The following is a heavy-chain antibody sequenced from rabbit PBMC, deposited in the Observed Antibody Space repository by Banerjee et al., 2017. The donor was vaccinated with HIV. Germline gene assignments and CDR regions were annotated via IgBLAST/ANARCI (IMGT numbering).Heavy chain of an antibody. CDR1: GFDFSSTYY. J-gene: IGHJ4*01. CDR2: IGGGSSGIT. CDR3: ARGPSHNGYDRFNL. D-gene: IGHD6-1*01. V-gene: IGHV1S40*01. Sequence: QSLEESGGGLVQPEGSLTLTCKASGFDFSSTYYMCWVRQAPGKGLEWIGCIGGGSSGITYYASWAKGRFTISKTSSTTVTLQMTSLTAADTATYFCARGPSHNGYDRFNLWGQGTLVTVS.